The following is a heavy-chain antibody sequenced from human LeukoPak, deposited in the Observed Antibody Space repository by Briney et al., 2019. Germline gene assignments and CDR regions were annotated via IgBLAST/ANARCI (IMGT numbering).Heavy chain of an antibody. CDR1: GFTFDDYA. D-gene: IGHD3-22*01. V-gene: IGHV3-9*01. CDR2: ISWNSGSI. CDR3: AKAPYYYDSSGLFDI. J-gene: IGHJ3*02. Sequence: GGSLRLSCAASGFTFDDYAMRWVRQAPGKGQEWVSGISWNSGSIGYADSVKGRFTISRDNAKNSLYLQMNSLRAEDTALYYCAKAPYYYDSSGLFDIWGQGTMVTVSS.